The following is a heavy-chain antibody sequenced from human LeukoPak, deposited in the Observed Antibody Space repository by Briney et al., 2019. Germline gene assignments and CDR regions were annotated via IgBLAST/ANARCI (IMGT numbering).Heavy chain of an antibody. CDR1: GFTFSSYA. CDR2: ISSNGGST. CDR3: AELGITMIGGV. Sequence: PSGTLRLTCAASGFTFSSYAMRWVRQAPGKGLEYVSAISSNGGSTYYANSVKGRFIISRANYKNIPQLQMGILRAEDTADYYCAELGITMIGGVWGKGTTVTISS. D-gene: IGHD3-10*02. V-gene: IGHV3-64*01. J-gene: IGHJ6*04.